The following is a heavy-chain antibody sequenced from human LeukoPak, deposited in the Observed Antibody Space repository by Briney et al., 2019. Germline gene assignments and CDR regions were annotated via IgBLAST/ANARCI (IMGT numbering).Heavy chain of an antibody. Sequence: PGGSLRLSCAASGFTFSSYTMNWVRQAPGKGLEWVSSISSSNNYIYYSDSMKGRFTISRDNAKNSLYLQMNSLRAEDTAVYYCAKLSSGYYNNWFDPWGQGTLVTVSS. CDR2: ISSSNNYI. CDR1: GFTFSSYT. D-gene: IGHD3-22*01. V-gene: IGHV3-21*04. CDR3: AKLSSGYYNNWFDP. J-gene: IGHJ5*02.